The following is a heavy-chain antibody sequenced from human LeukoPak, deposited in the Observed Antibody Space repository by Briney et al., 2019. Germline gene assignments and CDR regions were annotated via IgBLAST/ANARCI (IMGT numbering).Heavy chain of an antibody. CDR1: GYTFTGYY. V-gene: IGHV1-2*02. J-gene: IGHJ4*02. CDR3: ARDLPDSYYYGSGTSFSLPDY. D-gene: IGHD3-10*01. Sequence: ASVKVSCKASGYTFTGYYMHWVRQAPGQGLGWMGWINPNSGGTNYAQKFQGRVTMTRDTSISTAYMELSRLRSDDTAVYYCARDLPDSYYYGSGTSFSLPDYWGQGTLVTVSS. CDR2: INPNSGGT.